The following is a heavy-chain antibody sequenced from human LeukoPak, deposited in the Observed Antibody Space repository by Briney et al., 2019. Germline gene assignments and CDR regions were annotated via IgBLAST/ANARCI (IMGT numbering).Heavy chain of an antibody. D-gene: IGHD6-19*01. CDR2: ISGSGGST. CDR1: GFTFSSYA. CDR3: ATLSSGWSVGTY. V-gene: IGHV3-23*01. J-gene: IGHJ4*02. Sequence: PGGSLRLSCAASGFTFSSYAMSWVRQAPGEGLEWVSAISGSGGSTYYADSVKGRFTISRDNSKNTLYLQMNSLRAEDTAVYYCATLSSGWSVGTYWGQGTLVTVSS.